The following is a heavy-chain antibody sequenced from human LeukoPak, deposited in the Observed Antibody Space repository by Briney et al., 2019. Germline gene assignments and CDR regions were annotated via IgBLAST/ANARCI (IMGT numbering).Heavy chain of an antibody. V-gene: IGHV3-23*01. CDR3: AKPGDSSGWYRWGAFDI. D-gene: IGHD6-19*01. CDR1: GFTFSSYA. CDR2: ISGSGGST. Sequence: QTGGSLRLSCAASGFTFSSYAMSWVRQAPGKGLEWVSAISGSGGSTYYADSVKGRFTISRDNSKNTLYLQMNSLRAEDTAVYYCAKPGDSSGWYRWGAFDIWGQGTMVTVSS. J-gene: IGHJ3*02.